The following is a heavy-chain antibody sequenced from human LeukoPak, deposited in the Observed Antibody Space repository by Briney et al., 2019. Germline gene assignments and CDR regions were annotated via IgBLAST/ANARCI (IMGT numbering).Heavy chain of an antibody. CDR2: ISGSGGST. CDR3: AKGLDIVVVPAAMRSNY. V-gene: IGHV3-23*01. D-gene: IGHD2-2*03. CDR1: GFTFSSYA. Sequence: GGSLRLSCAASGFTFSSYAMSWVHQAPGKGLEWVSAISGSGGSTYYADSVKGRLTISRDNSKNTLYLQMNSLRAEDTAVYYCAKGLDIVVVPAAMRSNYWGQGTLVTVSS. J-gene: IGHJ4*02.